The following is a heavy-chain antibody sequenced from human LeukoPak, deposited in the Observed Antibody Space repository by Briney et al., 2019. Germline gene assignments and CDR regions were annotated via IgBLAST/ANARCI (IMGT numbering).Heavy chain of an antibody. CDR1: GGTFSSYA. J-gene: IGHJ4*02. V-gene: IGHV1-69*04. Sequence: SVKXSCKASGGTFSSYAISWVRQAPGQGLXWMGRIIPILGIANYAQKFQGRVTITADKSTSTAYMELSSLRSEDTAVYYCARDSRDGYNSDYFDYWGQGTLVTVSS. CDR3: ARDSRDGYNSDYFDY. D-gene: IGHD5-24*01. CDR2: IIPILGIA.